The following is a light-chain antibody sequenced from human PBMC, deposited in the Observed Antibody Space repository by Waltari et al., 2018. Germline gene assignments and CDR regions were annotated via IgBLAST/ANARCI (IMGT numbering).Light chain of an antibody. CDR3: SSYTSISTPVV. CDR2: DVS. J-gene: IGLJ2*01. CDR1: SSDVGGYNY. V-gene: IGLV2-14*03. Sequence: QSALTQPASVSGSPGQSITISCIGTSSDVGGYNYVSWYQQHPGKVPKLLIYDVSNRPSGVSSRFAGSKSGNTASLTISGLQAEDEADYYCSSYTSISTPVVFGGGTTLTVL.